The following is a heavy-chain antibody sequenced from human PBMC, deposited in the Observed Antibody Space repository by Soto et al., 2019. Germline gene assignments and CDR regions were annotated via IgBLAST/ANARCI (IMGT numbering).Heavy chain of an antibody. J-gene: IGHJ6*02. D-gene: IGHD2-15*01. V-gene: IGHV1-2*04. CDR2: INPNSGGT. CDR1: GYTFTGYY. CDR3: ARNGYCSGGSCYSVFSYYGMDV. Sequence: GASVKVSCKASGYTFTGYYMHWVRQAPGQGLEWMGWINPNSGGTNYAQKFQGWVTMTRDTSISTAYMELSRLRSDDTAVYYCARNGYCSGGSCYSVFSYYGMDVWGQGTTVTVSS.